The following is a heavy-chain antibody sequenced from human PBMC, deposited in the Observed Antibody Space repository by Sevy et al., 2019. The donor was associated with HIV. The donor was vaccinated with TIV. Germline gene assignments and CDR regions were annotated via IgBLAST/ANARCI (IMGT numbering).Heavy chain of an antibody. D-gene: IGHD1-26*01. CDR3: TTGREILVANYYYYMDV. J-gene: IGHJ6*03. CDR2: IKSKTDGGTT. CDR1: GFTFSNAW. V-gene: IGHV3-15*01. Sequence: GGSLRLSCAASGFTFSNAWMSWVRQAPGKGLEWVGRIKSKTDGGTTDDAAPVKGRFTISRDDSKNTLYLQMNSLKTEDTAVYYCTTGREILVANYYYYMDVWGKGTTVTVSS.